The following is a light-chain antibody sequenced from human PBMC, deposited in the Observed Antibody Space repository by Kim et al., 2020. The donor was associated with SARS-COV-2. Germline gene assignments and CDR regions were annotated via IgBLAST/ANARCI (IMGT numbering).Light chain of an antibody. V-gene: IGKV5-2*01. Sequence: ETTLTQSPAFMSATPGDKVNSSCKDSQDIDDDLNWNQQEPGEAGIFIIQEPTTLVPGIPLRFSGSGYGTDFTLTIYNIESEDGAYYFCPKTFGQGTKVDIK. CDR2: EPT. J-gene: IGKJ1*01. CDR1: QDIDDD. CDR3: PKT.